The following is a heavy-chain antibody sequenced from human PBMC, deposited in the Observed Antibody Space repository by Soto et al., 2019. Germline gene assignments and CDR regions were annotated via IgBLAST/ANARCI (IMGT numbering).Heavy chain of an antibody. CDR3: ASLMLLGNIDY. V-gene: IGHV4-39*01. Sequence: QLQLQESGPGLVKPSETLSLTCTVSGGSISSSSYYWGWFRQPPGKGLEWIGSIYYSGSTYYNPSLKGRVTISVDTSKNQFSLKLSSVTAADTAVYYCASLMLLGNIDYWGQGTLVTVSS. CDR1: GGSISSSSYY. D-gene: IGHD2-15*01. J-gene: IGHJ4*02. CDR2: IYYSGST.